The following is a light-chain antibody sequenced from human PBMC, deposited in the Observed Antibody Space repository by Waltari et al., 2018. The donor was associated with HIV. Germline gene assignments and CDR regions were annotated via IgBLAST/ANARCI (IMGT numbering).Light chain of an antibody. CDR3: QSYDRILGDVV. J-gene: IGLJ2*01. CDR1: THNLGAGTE. CDR2: SSN. Sequence: QSVLTQPPPVSGAPGQRVTIPCPAITHNLGAGTEVQWYQHLPGTAPKLLIHSSNNRPSGVPDRFSGSKSGTSASLAITGLRAEDEADYYCQSYDRILGDVVFGGGTKLTVL. V-gene: IGLV1-40*01.